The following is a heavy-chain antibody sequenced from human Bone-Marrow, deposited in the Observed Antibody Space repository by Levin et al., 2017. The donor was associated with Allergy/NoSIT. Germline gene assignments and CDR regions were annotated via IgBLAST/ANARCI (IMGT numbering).Heavy chain of an antibody. CDR3: ARVGGDGIAAPGEFDS. J-gene: IGHJ4*02. D-gene: IGHD6-13*01. CDR2: IYHSGST. CDR1: GGSITTNY. Sequence: SETLSLTCTVSGGSITTNYWNWIRQPPGRGLEWIGYIYHSGSTSYNPSLKSRVYISVDTSKNQFSLKINSVTAADTAVYYCARVGGDGIAAPGEFDSWGQGTLVTVSS. V-gene: IGHV4-59*01.